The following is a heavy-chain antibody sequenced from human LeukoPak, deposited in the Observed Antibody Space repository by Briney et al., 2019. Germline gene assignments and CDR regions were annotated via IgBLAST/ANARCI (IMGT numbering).Heavy chain of an antibody. D-gene: IGHD2-21*02. V-gene: IGHV1-8*01. CDR1: GYTFTIYD. CDR2: MNPNSGNT. J-gene: IGHJ4*02. Sequence: GASVNVSYKASGYTFTIYDINWVRQATGQGREWMGWMNPNSGNTGYAQKFQGRVTMTRNTSISTAYMELSSLRSEDTAVYYCARGCFNFGGDCYSDYWGQGTLVTVSS. CDR3: ARGCFNFGGDCYSDY.